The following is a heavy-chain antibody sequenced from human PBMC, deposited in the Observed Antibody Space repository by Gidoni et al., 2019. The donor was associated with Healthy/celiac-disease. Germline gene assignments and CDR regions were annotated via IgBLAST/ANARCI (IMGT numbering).Heavy chain of an antibody. CDR3: ARDLTIFGVVTPLSPNWFDP. Sequence: QVQLVQSGAEVKKPGASVKVSCKASGYTFTGYYMHWVRQAPGQGLEWMGRINPNSGGTNYAQKFQGRVTMTRDTSISTAYMELSRLRSDDTAVYYCARDLTIFGVVTPLSPNWFDPWGQGTLVTVSS. V-gene: IGHV1-2*06. D-gene: IGHD3-3*01. CDR1: GYTFTGYY. CDR2: INPNSGGT. J-gene: IGHJ5*02.